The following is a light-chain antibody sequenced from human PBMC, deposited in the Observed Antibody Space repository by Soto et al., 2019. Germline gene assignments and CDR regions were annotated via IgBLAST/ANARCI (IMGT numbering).Light chain of an antibody. J-gene: IGLJ1*01. V-gene: IGLV2-14*03. CDR2: DVS. CDR1: SSDVGGYNY. CDR3: SSSSSSGTGV. Sequence: QSALTQPASVSGSPGQSITISCTGTSSDVGGYNYVSWYQHHPGKAPKLTIYDVSNRPSGVSNRFSGSNSGNTASLTISGLQAEYEADYYCSSSSSSGTGVFGTGTKLTVL.